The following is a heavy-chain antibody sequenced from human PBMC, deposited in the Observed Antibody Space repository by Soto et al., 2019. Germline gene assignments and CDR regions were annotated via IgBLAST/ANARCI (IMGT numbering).Heavy chain of an antibody. CDR3: APRTPPVTWWFDP. J-gene: IGHJ5*02. D-gene: IGHD4-17*01. CDR1: GFSLTTSGVG. Sequence: QITLKESGPTLVKPTQTLTLTCTFSGFSLTTSGVGVGWIRQPPGKTLEWLALIYWDDDKRYSPSLKSRLHISNDPSKNQVVLTMTKMDTSDTATYFWAPRTPPVTWWFDPWGQGTLVTVSS. V-gene: IGHV2-5*02. CDR2: IYWDDDK.